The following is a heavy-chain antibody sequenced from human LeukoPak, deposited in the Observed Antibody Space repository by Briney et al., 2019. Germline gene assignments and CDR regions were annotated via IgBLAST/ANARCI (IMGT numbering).Heavy chain of an antibody. CDR2: ISSSSSYI. D-gene: IGHD6-13*01. CDR1: GFTFSSYS. J-gene: IGHJ4*02. CDR3: ARGPLAAAGDY. Sequence: GGSLRLSCAASGFTFSSYSMNWVRQAPGKGLEWVSSISSSSSYIYYADSVKGRFIISRDNAKNSLYLQMNSLRAEDTAVYYCARGPLAAAGDYWGQGTLVTVSS. V-gene: IGHV3-21*01.